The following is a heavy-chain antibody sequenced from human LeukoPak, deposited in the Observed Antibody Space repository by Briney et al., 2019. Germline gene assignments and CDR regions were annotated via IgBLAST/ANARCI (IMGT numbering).Heavy chain of an antibody. CDR3: AVGYSSGWGGDYFDY. CDR2: IKQDGSEK. V-gene: IGHV3-7*01. D-gene: IGHD6-19*01. J-gene: IGHJ4*02. CDR1: GFTFSNYW. Sequence: GGSLRLSCAASGFTFSNYWMNWVRQAPGKGLEWVANIKQDGSEKYYVDSVKGRFTISRDNAKNSLYLQMNSLRAEDTAVYYCAVGYSSGWGGDYFDYWGQGTLVTVSS.